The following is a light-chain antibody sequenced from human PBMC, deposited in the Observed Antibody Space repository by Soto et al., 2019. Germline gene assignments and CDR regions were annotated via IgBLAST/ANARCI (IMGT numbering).Light chain of an antibody. J-gene: IGKJ1*01. CDR1: QTIRSY. V-gene: IGKV3-11*01. Sequence: EVVLTQSPDTLSLSPGERATLSCRASQTIRSYVAWYQQKPGQAPRLLIYDASNRATGIPARFSGSGSGTDFTLTISSLEPEDFAVYSCQQRRNWWTFGQGTKVEIK. CDR2: DAS. CDR3: QQRRNWWT.